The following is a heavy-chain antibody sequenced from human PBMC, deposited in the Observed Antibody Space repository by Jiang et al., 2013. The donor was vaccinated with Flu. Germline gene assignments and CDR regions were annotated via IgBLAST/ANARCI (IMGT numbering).Heavy chain of an antibody. D-gene: IGHD1-26*01. Sequence: LLKPSETLSLTCTVSGGSIRTYYWSWIRQPPGKGLEWIGYIYYSGSTNYNPSLKSRVTISVDTSKNQFSLKLSSVTAADTALYYCARRAYSGSSLGYYYYGSDVWGKGTTVTVSS. CDR1: GGSIRTYY. V-gene: IGHV4-59*08. CDR3: ARRAYSGSSLGYYYYGSDV. J-gene: IGHJ6*04. CDR2: IYYSGST.